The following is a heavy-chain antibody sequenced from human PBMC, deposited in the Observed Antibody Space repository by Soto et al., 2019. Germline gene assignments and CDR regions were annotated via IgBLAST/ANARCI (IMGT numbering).Heavy chain of an antibody. V-gene: IGHV1-18*04. J-gene: IGHJ6*02. CDR2: ISAYNGNT. CDR3: ASNGPPTYDFWSGYYYYYGMDV. Sequence: QVQLVQSGAEVKKPGASVKVSCKASGYTFTSYGISWVRQAPGQGLEWMGWISAYNGNTNYAQKLQGRVTMTTDTSTSTAYMELRSLRSDDTAVYYCASNGPPTYDFWSGYYYYYGMDVWGQGTTVTVSS. D-gene: IGHD3-3*01. CDR1: GYTFTSYG.